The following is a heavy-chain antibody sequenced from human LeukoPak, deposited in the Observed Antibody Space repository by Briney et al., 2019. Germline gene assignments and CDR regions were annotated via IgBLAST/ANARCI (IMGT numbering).Heavy chain of an antibody. Sequence: SGTLSLTCAVSGGSINSSNWWSWVRQPPGKGLEWIGEIYHSGSTNYNPSLESRVTISVDKSKNQFSLKVSSVTAADTAVYYCAVATTAYAFDIWGQGTMVTVSS. D-gene: IGHD5-12*01. CDR3: AVATTAYAFDI. J-gene: IGHJ3*02. V-gene: IGHV4-4*02. CDR1: GGSINSSNW. CDR2: IYHSGST.